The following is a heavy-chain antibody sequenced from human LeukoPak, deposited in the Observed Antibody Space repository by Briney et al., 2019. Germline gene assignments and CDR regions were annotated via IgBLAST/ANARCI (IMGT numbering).Heavy chain of an antibody. CDR1: GGSISSSNW. J-gene: IGHJ5*02. CDR3: ARERNYDFWSGYRPYDWFDP. Sequence: SGTLSLTCAVSGGSISSSNWWSWVRPPPGKGLEWIGEIYHSGSTNFNPSLKSRVTMSVDTSNNQFSLKLSSVTAADTAVYYCARERNYDFWSGYRPYDWFDPWGQGTLVTVSS. CDR2: IYHSGST. V-gene: IGHV4-4*02. D-gene: IGHD3-3*01.